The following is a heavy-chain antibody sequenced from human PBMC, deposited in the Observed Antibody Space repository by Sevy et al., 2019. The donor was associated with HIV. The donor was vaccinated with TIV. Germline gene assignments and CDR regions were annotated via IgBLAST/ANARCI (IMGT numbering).Heavy chain of an antibody. CDR1: GGTFSSYA. J-gene: IGHJ6*02. CDR2: IIPIFGTA. D-gene: IGHD2-2*02. CDR3: ARAGQVVPAAISVKWGYYYYGMDV. V-gene: IGHV1-69*13. Sequence: ASVKVSCKASGGTFSSYAISWVRQAPGQGLEWMGGIIPIFGTANYAQKFQGRVTITADESTSTAYMERGSLRSEDTAVYYWARAGQVVPAAISVKWGYYYYGMDVWGQGTTVTVSS.